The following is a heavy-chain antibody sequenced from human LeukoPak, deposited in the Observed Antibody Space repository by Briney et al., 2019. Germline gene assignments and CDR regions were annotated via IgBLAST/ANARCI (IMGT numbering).Heavy chain of an antibody. J-gene: IGHJ4*02. CDR2: INPNNGGT. CDR3: TRESGSYHGNDY. CDR1: GYTFTGYY. V-gene: IGHV1-2*06. D-gene: IGHD1-26*01. Sequence: ASVKVSCKASGYTFTGYYMHWVRQAPGQGLEWMGRINPNNGGTNYAQKFQGRVTMTGDTSISTAYMELSSLRSDDTAVYYCTRESGSYHGNDYWGQGALVTVSS.